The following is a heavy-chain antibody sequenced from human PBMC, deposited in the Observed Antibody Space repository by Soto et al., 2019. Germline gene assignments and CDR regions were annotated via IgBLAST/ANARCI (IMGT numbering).Heavy chain of an antibody. D-gene: IGHD1-26*01. CDR2: MNPNSGTT. CDR3: AREISGSYRFDY. J-gene: IGHJ4*02. V-gene: IGHV1-8*01. CDR1: GYTFTSYD. Sequence: QVQLVQSGAEVKKPGASVKVSCKAAGYTFTSYDINWVRQATGQGLEWMGWMNPNSGTTGYAQKFQGRVTMTRNTSITTAYMELSSLRSEDTAVYYCAREISGSYRFDYLGQGTLVTVSS.